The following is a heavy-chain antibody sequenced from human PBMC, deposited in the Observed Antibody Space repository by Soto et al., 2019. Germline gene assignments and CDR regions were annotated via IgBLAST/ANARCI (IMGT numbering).Heavy chain of an antibody. CDR1: GFTFSSYG. J-gene: IGHJ4*02. CDR2: ISSDGSKK. Sequence: GVSLRLSCAASGFTFSSYGMHWVRQAPGKGLEWVAVISSDGSKKYYADSVKGRFTISRDNSKNTLYLRVNSLRPEDTAVFYCAKDTGPQKWEPNYFDYWGQGTLVTVSS. V-gene: IGHV3-30*18. CDR3: AKDTGPQKWEPNYFDY. D-gene: IGHD1-26*01.